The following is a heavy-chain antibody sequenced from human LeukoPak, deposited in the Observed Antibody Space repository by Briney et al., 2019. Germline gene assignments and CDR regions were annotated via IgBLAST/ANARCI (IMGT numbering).Heavy chain of an antibody. CDR2: INHSGST. J-gene: IGHJ4*02. D-gene: IGHD3-9*01. CDR3: ARAPAVLRYFDWLRDYYFDY. V-gene: IGHV4-34*01. CDR1: GGSFSGYY. Sequence: PSETLSLTCAVYGGSFSGYYWSWIRQPPGKGLEWIGEINHSGSTNYNPSLKSRVTISVDTSKNQFSLKLSSVTAADTAVYYCARAPAVLRYFDWLRDYYFDYWGQGTLVTVSS.